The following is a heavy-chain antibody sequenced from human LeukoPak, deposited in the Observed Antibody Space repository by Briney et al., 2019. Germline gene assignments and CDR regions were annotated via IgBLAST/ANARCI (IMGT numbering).Heavy chain of an antibody. CDR2: IYYSGSI. CDR3: ARHGTLGSTTYPLDY. D-gene: IGHD1-26*01. V-gene: IGHV4-59*08. J-gene: IGHJ4*02. CDR1: GGSISSYY. Sequence: PSETLSLTCTVSGGSISSYYWSWIRQAPGKGLEWIGNIYYSGSINYNPSLKSRVTVSVDTSKNQFSLKLSSVTAADTAVYYCARHGTLGSTTYPLDYWGQGTLVTVSS.